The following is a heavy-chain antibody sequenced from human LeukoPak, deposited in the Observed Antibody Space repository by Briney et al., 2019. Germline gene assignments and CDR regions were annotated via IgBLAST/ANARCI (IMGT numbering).Heavy chain of an antibody. J-gene: IGHJ4*02. CDR2: INPNSGGT. D-gene: IGHD3-22*01. V-gene: IGHV1-2*02. CDR1: GYTFTGYY. Sequence: GASVKVSCKASGYTFTGYYMHWVRQAPGQGLEWMGWINPNSGGTNYAQKFQGRVTMTRDTSISTAYMELSRLRSDDTAVYYCARAGGYYYDSSGLGYYWGQGTLVTVSS. CDR3: ARAGGYYYDSSGLGYY.